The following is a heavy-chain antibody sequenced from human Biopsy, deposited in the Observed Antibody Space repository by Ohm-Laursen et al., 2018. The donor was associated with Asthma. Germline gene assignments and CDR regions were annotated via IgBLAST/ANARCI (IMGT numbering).Heavy chain of an antibody. CDR1: GGSMSGSSYY. V-gene: IGHV4-39*01. Sequence: SDTLSLTCPVSGGSMSGSSYYWGWIRQPPGKGLEWMGSISYTGSAYHNPSLKSRVTISVDTSKNHFSLKLSSVTAADTAVYYCARHWDWGSFFDYWGQGTPVTVSS. CDR2: ISYTGSA. D-gene: IGHD7-27*01. J-gene: IGHJ4*02. CDR3: ARHWDWGSFFDY.